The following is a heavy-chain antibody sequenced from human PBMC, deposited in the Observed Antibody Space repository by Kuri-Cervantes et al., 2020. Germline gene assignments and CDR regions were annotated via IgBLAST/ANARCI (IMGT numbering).Heavy chain of an antibody. Sequence: SGPTLVKPTQTLTLTCTLSGFSLNTRGVGVGWVRQPPGKAPEWLALIYWDDDKRYSPSLKSRLTITKDTSKSQVVLTMTNMDPVDTATYYCVHTLWFGELLNYFDYWGQGTLVTVSS. D-gene: IGHD3-10*01. CDR2: IYWDDDK. CDR3: VHTLWFGELLNYFDY. J-gene: IGHJ4*02. V-gene: IGHV2-5*02. CDR1: GFSLNTRGVG.